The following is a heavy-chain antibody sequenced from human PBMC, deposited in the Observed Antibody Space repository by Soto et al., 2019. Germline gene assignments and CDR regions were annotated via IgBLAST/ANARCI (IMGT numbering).Heavy chain of an antibody. V-gene: IGHV4-34*01. CDR2: INHSGST. D-gene: IGHD5-18*01. CDR1: GGSFSGYY. Sequence: PSETLSLTCAFYGGSFSGYYWIWIRQPPGKGLEWIGEINHSGSTNYNPSLKSRVTISVDTSKNQFSLKLSSVTAADTAVYYCADGGYGGRGGYYYYGMDVWGQGTTVTVSS. CDR3: ADGGYGGRGGYYYYGMDV. J-gene: IGHJ6*02.